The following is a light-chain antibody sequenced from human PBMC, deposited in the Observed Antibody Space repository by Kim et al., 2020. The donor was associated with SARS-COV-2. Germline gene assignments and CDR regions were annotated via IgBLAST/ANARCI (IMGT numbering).Light chain of an antibody. J-gene: IGKJ2*01. V-gene: IGKV3-15*01. Sequence: EIVMTQSPVTLSVSPGERATLSCRASQSVSSNLAWYQQKPGQAPRLLIYGASTRATGTPARFSGSGSGTEFTLTISSLQSEDFALYYCQECNAWPPGDTFGQGTKLEI. CDR2: GAS. CDR1: QSVSSN. CDR3: QECNAWPPGDT.